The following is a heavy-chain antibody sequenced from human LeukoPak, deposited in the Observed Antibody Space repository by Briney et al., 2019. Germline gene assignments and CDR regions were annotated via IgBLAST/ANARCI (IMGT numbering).Heavy chain of an antibody. V-gene: IGHV4-59*01. Sequence: SETLSLTCTVSGGSISSYYWSWIRQPPGKGLEWIGYIYYSGSTNYHPSLKSRVTISVDTSKNQFSLKLSSVTAADTAVYYCAREGGLERRYYYYYMDVWGKGTTVTISS. D-gene: IGHD1-1*01. CDR2: IYYSGST. CDR3: AREGGLERRYYYYYMDV. CDR1: GGSISSYY. J-gene: IGHJ6*03.